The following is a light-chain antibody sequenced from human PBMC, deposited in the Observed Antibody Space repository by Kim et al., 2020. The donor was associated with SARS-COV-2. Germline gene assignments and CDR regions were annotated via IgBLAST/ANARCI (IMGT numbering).Light chain of an antibody. Sequence: GSQGETATRSCRAGQVFNRNLAWYKQKPGQAPRLLIYGASTRATGFPARLSGSGSGAEFTLTITGLQSEDFAVYYCQKYNNWPLTFGGGTKVDIK. CDR1: QVFNRN. V-gene: IGKV3-15*01. CDR2: GAS. CDR3: QKYNNWPLT. J-gene: IGKJ4*01.